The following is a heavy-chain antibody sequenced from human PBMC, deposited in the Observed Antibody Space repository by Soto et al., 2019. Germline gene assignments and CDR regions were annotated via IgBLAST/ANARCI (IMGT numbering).Heavy chain of an antibody. D-gene: IGHD5-12*01. CDR3: AGWGGSAF. CDR2: INPDGGVQ. CDR1: GVTFSNSW. V-gene: IGHV3-7*01. Sequence: GGSMRLSCATSGVTFSNSWMNWVRQAPGKGLEWVANINPDGGVQRYVDSVKGRFTITRDNAKNSVYLQMSSLGAEDTAVYYCAGWGGSAFWGQGTLVTVSS. J-gene: IGHJ4*02.